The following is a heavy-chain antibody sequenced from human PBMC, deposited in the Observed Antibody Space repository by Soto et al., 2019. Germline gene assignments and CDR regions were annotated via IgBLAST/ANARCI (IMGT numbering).Heavy chain of an antibody. CDR3: ARDGVLEEVSEYFDY. V-gene: IGHV3-30-3*01. CDR1: GFTFSSYA. Sequence: GGSLRLSCAASGFTFSSYAMHWVRQAPGKGLEWVAVISYDGSNKYYADSVKGRFTISRDNSKNTLYLQMNSLRAEDTAVYYCARDGVLEEVSEYFDYWGQGTLVTVSS. D-gene: IGHD1-1*01. J-gene: IGHJ4*02. CDR2: ISYDGSNK.